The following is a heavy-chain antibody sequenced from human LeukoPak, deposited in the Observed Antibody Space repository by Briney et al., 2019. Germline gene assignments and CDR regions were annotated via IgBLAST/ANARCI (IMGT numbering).Heavy chain of an antibody. D-gene: IGHD1-1*01. CDR3: ASGTRSYYYYYMDV. CDR2: INHNSGGT. Sequence: ASVKVSCKASGYTFTGYYMHWVRQAPGQGLEWMGRINHNSGGTNYAQKFQGRVTMTRDTSISTAYMELSRLRSDDTAVYYCASGTRSYYYYYMDVWGKGTTVTVSS. V-gene: IGHV1-2*06. CDR1: GYTFTGYY. J-gene: IGHJ6*03.